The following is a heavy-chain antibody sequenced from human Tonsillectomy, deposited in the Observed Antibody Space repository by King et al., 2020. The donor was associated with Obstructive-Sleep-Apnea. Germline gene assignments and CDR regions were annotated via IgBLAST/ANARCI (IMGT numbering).Heavy chain of an antibody. D-gene: IGHD1-1*01. Sequence: QLVQSGGGVVQPGRSLRLSCAASGFTFSSYAMHWVRQAPGKGLEWVAVISYDGSNKYYADSVKGRFTISRDNSKNTVYLQMNSLRAEDTAVYYCARDSAYNRNDGYFDYWGQGTLVTVSS. CDR3: ARDSAYNRNDGYFDY. CDR1: GFTFSSYA. CDR2: ISYDGSNK. V-gene: IGHV3-30*04. J-gene: IGHJ4*02.